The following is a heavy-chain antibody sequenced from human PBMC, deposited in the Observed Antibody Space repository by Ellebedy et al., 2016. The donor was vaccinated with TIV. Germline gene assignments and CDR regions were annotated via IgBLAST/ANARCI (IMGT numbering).Heavy chain of an antibody. J-gene: IGHJ4*02. D-gene: IGHD3-10*01. CDR1: GGSISSGDYY. V-gene: IGHV4-30-4*01. Sequence: MPSETLSLTCTVSGGSISSGDYYWSWIRQPPGKGLEWIGYIYYSGSTYYNPSLKSRVTISVDTSKNQFSLKLSSVTAADTAVYYCAREALWFGELLGFDYWGQGTLVTVSS. CDR3: AREALWFGELLGFDY. CDR2: IYYSGST.